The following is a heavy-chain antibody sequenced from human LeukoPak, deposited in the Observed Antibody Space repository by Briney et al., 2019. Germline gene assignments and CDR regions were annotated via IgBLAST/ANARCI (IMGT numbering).Heavy chain of an antibody. CDR3: ARGGRRDGPFDY. D-gene: IGHD5-24*01. Sequence: SETLSLTCTVSGGSISSHYWSWIRQPPGKGLEWIGYIYYSGSTNYNPSLKSRVTISVDTSKNQFSLKLSSVTAADTAVYYCARGGRRDGPFDYWGQGTLVTVSS. V-gene: IGHV4-59*11. CDR1: GGSISSHY. J-gene: IGHJ4*02. CDR2: IYYSGST.